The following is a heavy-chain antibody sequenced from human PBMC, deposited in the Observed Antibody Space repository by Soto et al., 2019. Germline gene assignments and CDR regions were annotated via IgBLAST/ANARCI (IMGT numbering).Heavy chain of an antibody. Sequence: QVQLQESGPGLVKTSQTLSLTCSVSGASIGSGDYYWVWIRQYPGKGLEWIGYIYYSGSTFYNPSLRSRVAISMDTSKNQFSLNLRSVTAADTAVYFCATQALMRRFDHWGPGTLINVS. CDR2: IYYSGST. J-gene: IGHJ4*02. CDR1: GASIGSGDYY. V-gene: IGHV4-31*03. CDR3: ATQALMRRFDH.